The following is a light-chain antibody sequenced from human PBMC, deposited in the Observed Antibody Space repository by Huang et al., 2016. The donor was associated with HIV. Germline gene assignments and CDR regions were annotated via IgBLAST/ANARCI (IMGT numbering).Light chain of an antibody. V-gene: IGKV1-33*01. CDR3: QQFHDLYT. J-gene: IGKJ2*01. CDR1: QDIYNN. Sequence: DIQMTQSPASLSASVGDRVTIICQAGQDIYNNLNWYQHKPGKAPKLLISDASYLGTGVSSSFSASGSGTGFSLTISSLQPDDIGTYYCQQFHDLYTFGQGTRLEIK. CDR2: DAS.